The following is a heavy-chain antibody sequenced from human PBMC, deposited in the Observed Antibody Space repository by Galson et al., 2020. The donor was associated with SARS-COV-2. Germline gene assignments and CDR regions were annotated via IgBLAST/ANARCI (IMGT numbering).Heavy chain of an antibody. CDR1: GFTFSNYA. Sequence: GESLKISCAASGFTFSNYAMSWVHQAPGKGLEWVSGISGSGASTYYADSVKGRFTISRDNSKDTLYLQMNSLRAEDTAVYYCAKYDSGGSGGDAFDLWGQGTMVTVSS. CDR2: ISGSGAST. CDR3: AKYDSGGSGGDAFDL. V-gene: IGHV3-23*01. J-gene: IGHJ3*01. D-gene: IGHD2-15*01.